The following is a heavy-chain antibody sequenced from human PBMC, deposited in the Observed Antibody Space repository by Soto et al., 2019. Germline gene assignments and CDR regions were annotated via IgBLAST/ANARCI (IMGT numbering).Heavy chain of an antibody. D-gene: IGHD3-10*01. J-gene: IGHJ4*02. CDR1: GRTFSSYT. CDR2: IIPILGIA. CDR3: AIRSTTYYYGSGSC. Sequence: QVQLVQSGAEVKKPGSSVKVSCKASGRTFSSYTISWVRQAPGQGLEWMGRIIPILGIANYAQKFQGRVTMTADKSTSTAYMELSSLRSEDTAVYYCAIRSTTYYYGSGSCWGQGTLVTVSS. V-gene: IGHV1-69*02.